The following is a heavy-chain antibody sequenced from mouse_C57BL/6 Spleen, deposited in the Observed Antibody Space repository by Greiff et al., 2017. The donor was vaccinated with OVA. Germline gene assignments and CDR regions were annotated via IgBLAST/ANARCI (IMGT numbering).Heavy chain of an antibody. D-gene: IGHD3-2*01. V-gene: IGHV5-6*01. J-gene: IGHJ2*01. CDR3: ASHEGGDSSEFDY. CDR2: ISSGGSYT. CDR1: GFTFSSYG. Sequence: EVQVVESGGDLVKPGGSLKLSCAASGFTFSSYGMSWVRQTPDKRLEWVATISSGGSYTYYPDSVKGRFTISRDNAKNTLYLQMSSLKSEDTAMYYCASHEGGDSSEFDYWGQGTTLTVSS.